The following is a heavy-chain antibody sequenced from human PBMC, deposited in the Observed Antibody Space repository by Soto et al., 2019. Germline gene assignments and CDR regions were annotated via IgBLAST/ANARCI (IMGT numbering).Heavy chain of an antibody. V-gene: IGHV4-59*01. J-gene: IGHJ4*02. D-gene: IGHD3-3*01. CDR2: IYYSGST. CDR1: GGSISSYY. CDR3: ARDRYDFWSGPYFDY. Sequence: SETLSLTCTVSGGSISSYYCSWIRQPPGKGLEWIGYIYYSGSTNYNPSLKSRVTISVDTSKNQFSLKLSSVTAADTAVYYCARDRYDFWSGPYFDYWGQGTLVTVSS.